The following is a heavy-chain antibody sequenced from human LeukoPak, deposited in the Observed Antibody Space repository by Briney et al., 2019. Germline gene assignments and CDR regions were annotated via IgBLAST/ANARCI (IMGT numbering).Heavy chain of an antibody. Sequence: SVKVSRKASGGTFSSYAISWVRQAPGQGLEWMGRIIPIFGTANYAQKFQGRVTITTDESTSTAYMELSSLRSEDTAAYYCARGSSDQLLSGDYWGQGTLVTVSS. CDR1: GGTFSSYA. CDR3: ARGSSDQLLSGDY. V-gene: IGHV1-69*05. D-gene: IGHD2-2*01. CDR2: IIPIFGTA. J-gene: IGHJ4*02.